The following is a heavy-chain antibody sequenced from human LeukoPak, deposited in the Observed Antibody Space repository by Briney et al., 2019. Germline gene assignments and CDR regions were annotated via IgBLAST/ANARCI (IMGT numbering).Heavy chain of an antibody. J-gene: IGHJ6*02. Sequence: QAGGSLRLSCAASGFTFSNAWMNWVRQAPGKGLEWVGRIKSKIDGGTPDYAAPVKGRFTISRDDSKNTLYLQMNSLKTEDTAVYYCTTFTYGMDIWGQRTTVTVSS. CDR1: GFTFSNAW. D-gene: IGHD3-16*01. V-gene: IGHV3-15*07. CDR3: TTFTYGMDI. CDR2: IKSKIDGGTP.